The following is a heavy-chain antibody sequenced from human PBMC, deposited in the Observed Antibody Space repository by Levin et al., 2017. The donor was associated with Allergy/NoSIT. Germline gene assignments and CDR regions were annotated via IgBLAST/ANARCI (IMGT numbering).Heavy chain of an antibody. D-gene: IGHD4-17*01. CDR3: VKNGDHGELAS. CDR1: GFTFSGYT. V-gene: IGHV3-64D*06. Sequence: PGGSLRLSCSASGFTFSGYTIQWVRQAPGKGLESVSAISNHGGRTYYTDSVRGRFTISRDNSKNTLYLQMGSLRTEDTALYYCVKNGDHGELASWGQGTLVTVSS. CDR2: ISNHGGRT. J-gene: IGHJ5*02.